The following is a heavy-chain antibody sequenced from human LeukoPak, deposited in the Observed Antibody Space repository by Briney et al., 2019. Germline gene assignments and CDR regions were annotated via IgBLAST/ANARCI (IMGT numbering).Heavy chain of an antibody. CDR1: GCTFTGYY. J-gene: IGHJ4*02. CDR2: INPNSGGT. D-gene: IGHD5-24*01. CDR3: AREIGPRQLHLWGSAFDY. Sequence: GASVKVSCKASGCTFTGYYMHWVRQAPGQGLEWMGWINPNSGGTSYAQKFQGRVTMTRDTSTSTVYMELSSLRSEDTAVYYCAREIGPRQLHLWGSAFDYWGQGTLVTVSS. V-gene: IGHV1-2*02.